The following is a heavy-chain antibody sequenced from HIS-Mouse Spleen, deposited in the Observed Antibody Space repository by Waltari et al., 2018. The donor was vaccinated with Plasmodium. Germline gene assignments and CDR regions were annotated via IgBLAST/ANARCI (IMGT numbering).Heavy chain of an antibody. Sequence: QVTLRESGTALVKPTQTLTLTCTFSGFPPSTSGMCVSWIRQPTGKALAWLACIDWDDDKYYSTPLKTRRTISKDTTENQVDLTVTNMDPVDTATYYCARILLAGVDGAFDIWGQGTMVTVSS. CDR3: ARILLAGVDGAFDI. CDR1: GFPPSTSGMC. CDR2: IDWDDDK. J-gene: IGHJ3*02. D-gene: IGHD3-9*01. V-gene: IGHV2-70*15.